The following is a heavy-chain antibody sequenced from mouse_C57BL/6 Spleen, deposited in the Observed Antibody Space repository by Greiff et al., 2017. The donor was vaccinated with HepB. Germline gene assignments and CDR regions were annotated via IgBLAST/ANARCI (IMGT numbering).Heavy chain of an antibody. CDR2: INPNNGGT. J-gene: IGHJ3*01. CDR1: GYTFTDYN. D-gene: IGHD4-1*01. Sequence: VQLQQSGPELVKPGASVKIPCKASGYTFTDYNMDWVKQSHGKSLEWIGDINPNNGGTIYNQKFKGKATLTVDKSSSTAYMELRSLTSEDTAVYYCARCLGRRPSRAWFAYWGQGTLVTVSA. V-gene: IGHV1-18*01. CDR3: ARCLGRRPSRAWFAY.